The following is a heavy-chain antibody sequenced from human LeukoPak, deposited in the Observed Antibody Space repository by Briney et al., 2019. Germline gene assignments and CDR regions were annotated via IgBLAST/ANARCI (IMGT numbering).Heavy chain of an antibody. V-gene: IGHV4-39*07. CDR2: IYYSGST. Sequence: PSETLSLTCTVSGGSISSSSYYWGWIRQPPGKGLEWIGSIYYSGSTYYNPSLKSRVTISVDTSKNQFSLKLSSVTAADTAVYYCARDAGIAAAGLLEWYFDLWGRGTLVTVSS. CDR1: GGSISSSSYY. D-gene: IGHD6-13*01. CDR3: ARDAGIAAAGLLEWYFDL. J-gene: IGHJ2*01.